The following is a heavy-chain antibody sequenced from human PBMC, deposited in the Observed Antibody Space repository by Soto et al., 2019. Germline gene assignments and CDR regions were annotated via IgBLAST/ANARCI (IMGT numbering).Heavy chain of an antibody. Sequence: ASVKVSCKASGYTFTGYYMHWVRQAPGQGLEWMGWINPNSGGTNYAQKFQGWVTMTRDTSISTAYMELSRLGSDDTAVYYCARSGYCTNGVCYNYYYYYGMDVWGQGTTVTVSS. D-gene: IGHD2-8*01. CDR1: GYTFTGYY. J-gene: IGHJ6*02. V-gene: IGHV1-2*04. CDR3: ARSGYCTNGVCYNYYYYYGMDV. CDR2: INPNSGGT.